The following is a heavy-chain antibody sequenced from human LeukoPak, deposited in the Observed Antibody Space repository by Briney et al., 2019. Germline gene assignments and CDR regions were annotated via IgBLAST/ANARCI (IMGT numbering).Heavy chain of an antibody. CDR3: ARVGDHFHWNLDL. Sequence: PGGSLRLSCAASGFTVTNYYMNWVRQAPGKGLEWVSIIYSGATTYYADSVKGRFTISRDTSKNTVSLQMNSLRAEDTAVYFCARVGDHFHWNLDLWGPGTLVTVSS. V-gene: IGHV3-53*01. CDR2: IYSGATT. D-gene: IGHD3-3*02. J-gene: IGHJ2*01. CDR1: GFTVTNYY.